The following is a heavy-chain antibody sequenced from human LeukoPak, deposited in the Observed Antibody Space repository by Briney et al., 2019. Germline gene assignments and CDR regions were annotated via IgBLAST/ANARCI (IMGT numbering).Heavy chain of an antibody. J-gene: IGHJ1*01. CDR2: ISAYNGNT. CDR1: GYTFTSYG. D-gene: IGHD3-22*01. Sequence: ASVKVSCKASGYTFTSYGISWVRQAPGQGLEWMGWISAYNGNTNHAQKLQGRVTMTTDTSTSTAYMELRSLRSDDTAVYYCARSDSSGYYYRTNAEYFQHWGQGTLVTVSS. V-gene: IGHV1-18*01. CDR3: ARSDSSGYYYRTNAEYFQH.